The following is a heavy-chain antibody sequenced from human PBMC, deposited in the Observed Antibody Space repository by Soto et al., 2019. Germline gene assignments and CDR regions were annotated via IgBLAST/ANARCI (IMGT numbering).Heavy chain of an antibody. V-gene: IGHV1-69*02. CDR3: EMTTVTIDWFDP. Sequence: QVQLVQSGAEVKKPGSSVKVSCKASGGTFSSYTISWVRQAPGQGLEWMGRIIPILGIANYAQKFQGRVTITADKSTSTAYMELSSLRSEYTAVYYCEMTTVTIDWFDPWGQGTLVTVSS. J-gene: IGHJ5*02. D-gene: IGHD4-17*01. CDR2: IIPILGIA. CDR1: GGTFSSYT.